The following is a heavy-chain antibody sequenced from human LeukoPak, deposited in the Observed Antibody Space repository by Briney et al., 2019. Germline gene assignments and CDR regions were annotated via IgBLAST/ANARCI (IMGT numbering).Heavy chain of an antibody. CDR2: MNSDGTTT. CDR1: GFAFSSSW. D-gene: IGHD4-17*01. V-gene: IGHV3-74*01. J-gene: IGHJ4*02. CDR3: AKYTPTVTTQRGYFDY. Sequence: GGSLRLSCAGSGFAFSSSWMHWVRQAPGKGLVWVSRMNSDGTTTDYADSVKGRFTISRDNSKNTLYLQMNSLRAEDTAVYYCAKYTPTVTTQRGYFDYWGQGTLVTVSS.